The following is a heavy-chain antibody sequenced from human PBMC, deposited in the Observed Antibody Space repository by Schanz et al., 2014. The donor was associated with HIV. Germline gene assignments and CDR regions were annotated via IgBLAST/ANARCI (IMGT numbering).Heavy chain of an antibody. Sequence: QVQLVESGGGVVQPGRSLRLSCAASGFSFSNFGMHWVRQAPGKGLEWVAVISYDGRNKYYADSVKGRLTISRDNSKNTLYLQMKSLRREDTAVYFCAKDRNYYDSRYRGKGNYYYYYGMDVWGQGTKVTVSS. CDR2: ISYDGRNK. CDR1: GFSFSNFG. D-gene: IGHD3-22*01. CDR3: AKDRNYYDSRYRGKGNYYYYYGMDV. J-gene: IGHJ6*02. V-gene: IGHV3-30*18.